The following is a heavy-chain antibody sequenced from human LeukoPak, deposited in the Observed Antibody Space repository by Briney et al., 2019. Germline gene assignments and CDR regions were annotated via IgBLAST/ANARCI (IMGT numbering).Heavy chain of an antibody. J-gene: IGHJ4*02. CDR3: ARDRYYYEMGRGLDY. D-gene: IGHD3-22*01. Sequence: GSLRLSCAASGFAFSSYGIHWVRQAPGKGLEWVAVISYDGSNQYYADSVKGRFTISRDNSKNTLYLQMNSLRAEDTAVYYCARDRYYYEMGRGLDYWGQGTLVTVSS. V-gene: IGHV3-30*03. CDR1: GFAFSSYG. CDR2: ISYDGSNQ.